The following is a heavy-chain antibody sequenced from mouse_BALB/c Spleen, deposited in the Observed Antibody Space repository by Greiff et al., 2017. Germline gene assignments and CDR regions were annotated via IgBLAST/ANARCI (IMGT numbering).Heavy chain of an antibody. V-gene: IGHV1-5*01. CDR2: IYPGNSDT. J-gene: IGHJ3*01. CDR1: GYSFTSYW. D-gene: IGHD2-2*01. CDR3: TRKTLRVAVSYGYDTGAWFAY. Sequence: EVQLQQSGTVLARPGASVKMSCKASGYSFTSYWMHWVKQRPGQGLEWIGAIYPGNSDTSYNQKFKGKAKLTAVTSASTAYMELSSGTNEDSAVLYWTRKTLRVAVSYGYDTGAWFAYWGQGTLVTVSA.